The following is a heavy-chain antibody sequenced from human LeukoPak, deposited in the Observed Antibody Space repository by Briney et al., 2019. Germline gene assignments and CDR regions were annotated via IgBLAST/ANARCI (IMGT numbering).Heavy chain of an antibody. J-gene: IGHJ5*02. Sequence: ASVKVSCTGSGYTFTRYDINWVRQATGQGLEWMGWMNTKSGNTGYAQKFQGRVTITRNTSISTAYMELSSLRSEDTAVYYCARAPAYYDILTGYYPNWFDPWGQGTLVTVSS. CDR2: MNTKSGNT. V-gene: IGHV1-8*03. CDR1: GYTFTRYD. D-gene: IGHD3-9*01. CDR3: ARAPAYYDILTGYYPNWFDP.